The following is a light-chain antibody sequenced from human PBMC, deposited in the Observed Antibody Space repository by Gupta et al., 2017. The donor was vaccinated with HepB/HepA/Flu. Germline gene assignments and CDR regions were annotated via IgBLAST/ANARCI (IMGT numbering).Light chain of an antibody. CDR1: ESVSNN. Sequence: DIVMTQSPATLSVSPGETATLSCRATESVSNNLAWYQKKPGQAPRLLIYGISTRATGVPARFSGSGCGKDFTLTISGRQQEDFAVYYCQQHKNWPPGTFGQGTKVEIK. V-gene: IGKV3-15*01. J-gene: IGKJ2*02. CDR2: GIS. CDR3: QQHKNWPPGT.